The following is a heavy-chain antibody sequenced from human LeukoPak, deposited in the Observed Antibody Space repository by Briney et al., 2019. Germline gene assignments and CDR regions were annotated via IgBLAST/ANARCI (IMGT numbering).Heavy chain of an antibody. D-gene: IGHD1-1*01. J-gene: IGHJ3*02. V-gene: IGHV1-18*01. Sequence: GASVNGSCKAFGYTFDTVSIRWVRQAPGQRREWMGWISPNNGNTHYAQGVQGRVTMTTDTSRSTAYMELRSLRSDDTAVYYCTRVRNSNNWWGAFDIWGQGTMITVSS. CDR3: TRVRNSNNWWGAFDI. CDR2: ISPNNGNT. CDR1: GYTFDTVS.